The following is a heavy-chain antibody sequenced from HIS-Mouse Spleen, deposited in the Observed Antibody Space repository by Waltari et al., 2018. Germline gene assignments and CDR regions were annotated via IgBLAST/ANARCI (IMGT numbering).Heavy chain of an antibody. CDR3: ARIAEGYSSCWYAFDY. J-gene: IGHJ4*02. D-gene: IGHD6-19*01. Sequence: QVTLRESGPALVKPTQTLTLTCTFSGFSLSTSGMCVSWIRQPPGKALEWLARIDWDDDKYYSTSLTTRLTIAKDPSPNQVVPTLGNMDPVDTATYYCARIAEGYSSCWYAFDYWGQGTLVTVSS. CDR1: GFSLSTSGMC. V-gene: IGHV2-70*15. CDR2: IDWDDDK.